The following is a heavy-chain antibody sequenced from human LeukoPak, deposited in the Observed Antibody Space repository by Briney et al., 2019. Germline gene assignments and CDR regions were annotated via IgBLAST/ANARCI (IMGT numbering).Heavy chain of an antibody. CDR3: ANRLGTTKNFDY. Sequence: GGSLRLSCAASGFTFSSYVMSWVRQAPGKGLEWVSIISVSGGTTYYADSVKGRFTISRDNSKNTLYLQMNSLRAEDTAVYYCANRLGTTKNFDYWGQGTLVTVSS. D-gene: IGHD1-1*01. J-gene: IGHJ4*02. CDR2: ISVSGGTT. CDR1: GFTFSSYV. V-gene: IGHV3-23*01.